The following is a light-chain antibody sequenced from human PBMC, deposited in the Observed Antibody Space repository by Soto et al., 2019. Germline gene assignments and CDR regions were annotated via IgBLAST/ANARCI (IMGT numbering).Light chain of an antibody. V-gene: IGKV1-5*03. CDR3: QQYNVYST. CDR1: QSISSW. Sequence: DIQMTQSPSTLSASIGDRVNITCRASQSISSWLAWYQQKPGKAPKVLIYKASNLESGVPPRFSGSGSETEFPLTISSLQPDDFATYYCQQYNVYSTFGGGTKVEIK. J-gene: IGKJ4*01. CDR2: KAS.